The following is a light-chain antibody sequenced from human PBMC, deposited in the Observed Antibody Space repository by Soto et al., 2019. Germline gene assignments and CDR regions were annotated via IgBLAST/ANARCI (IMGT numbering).Light chain of an antibody. V-gene: IGKV1-6*01. CDR1: QGIRND. J-gene: IGKJ1*01. Sequence: AIKMTQSPSSLSASVGDRVTITCRASQGIRNDLGWYQQKPGKAPNLLIYATSSLQGGVPSRFSGSGSGTDFTLTISSLQPDDFATYYCLLDYAYFWAFGQGTKVDIK. CDR3: LLDYAYFWA. CDR2: ATS.